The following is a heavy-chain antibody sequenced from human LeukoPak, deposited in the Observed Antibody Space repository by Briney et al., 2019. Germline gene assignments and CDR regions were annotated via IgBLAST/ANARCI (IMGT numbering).Heavy chain of an antibody. D-gene: IGHD3-9*01. CDR1: GYTFTGYY. V-gene: IGHV1-2*02. J-gene: IGHJ4*02. CDR3: ARDFVFQPPNHLTGYYYFDY. CDR2: INPNSGGT. Sequence: ASVEVSCKASGYTFTGYYMHWVRQAPGQGLEWMGWINPNSGGTNYAQKFQGRVTMTRDTSISTAYMELSRLRSDDTAVYYCARDFVFQPPNHLTGYYYFDYWGQGTLVTVSS.